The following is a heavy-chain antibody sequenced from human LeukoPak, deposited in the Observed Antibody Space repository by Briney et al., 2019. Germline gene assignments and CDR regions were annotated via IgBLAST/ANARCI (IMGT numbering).Heavy chain of an antibody. Sequence: QPGGSLRLSCAASGFTFSSYGMSWVRQAPGKGLEWVSAISGSGGSTYYADSVKGRFTISRDNSKNTLYLQMNSLRAEDTAVYYCAKGSGWEVSYYYYYMDVWGKGTTVTISS. J-gene: IGHJ6*03. D-gene: IGHD1-26*01. CDR1: GFTFSSYG. CDR3: AKGSGWEVSYYYYYMDV. CDR2: ISGSGGST. V-gene: IGHV3-23*01.